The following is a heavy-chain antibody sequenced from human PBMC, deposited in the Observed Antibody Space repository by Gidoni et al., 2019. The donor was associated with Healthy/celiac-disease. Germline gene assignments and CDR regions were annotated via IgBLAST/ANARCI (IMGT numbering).Heavy chain of an antibody. D-gene: IGHD6-19*01. Sequence: EVQLVESGGGLVQPGGSLRLSCAASGFTFSSYEMNWVRQAPGKGLEWVSYISSSGRTIYYADSVKGRFTISRDNAKNSLYLQMNSLRAEDTAVYYCAKGYSSGWYRDAFDIWGQGTMVTVSS. CDR1: GFTFSSYE. J-gene: IGHJ3*02. CDR2: ISSSGRTI. V-gene: IGHV3-48*03. CDR3: AKGYSSGWYRDAFDI.